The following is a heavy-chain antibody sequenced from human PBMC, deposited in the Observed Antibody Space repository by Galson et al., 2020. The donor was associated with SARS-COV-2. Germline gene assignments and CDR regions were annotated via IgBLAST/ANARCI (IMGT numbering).Heavy chain of an antibody. V-gene: IGHV3-15*01. J-gene: IGHJ6*02. CDR3: TTDSTSHDYGDYYYYYGMDV. CDR2: IKSKTDGGTT. Sequence: GESLKISCAASGFTFSNAWMSWVRQAPGKGLEWVGRIKSKTDGGTTDYAAPVKGRFTISRDDSKNTLYLQMNSLKTEDTAVYYCTTDSTSHDYGDYYYYYGMDVWGQGTTVTVSS. D-gene: IGHD4-17*01. CDR1: GFTFSNAW.